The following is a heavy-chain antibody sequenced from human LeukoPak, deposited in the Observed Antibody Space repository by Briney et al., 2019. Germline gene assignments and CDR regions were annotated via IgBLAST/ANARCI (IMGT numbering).Heavy chain of an antibody. CDR3: AREREVYGDYVPNFDY. CDR2: IYTSGST. CDR1: GGSISSYY. J-gene: IGHJ4*02. Sequence: SETLSLTCTVSGGSISSYYWSWIRQPPGKGLEWIGYIYTSGSTNYNPSLKSRVTMSVDTSKNQFSLKLSSVTAADTAVYYCAREREVYGDYVPNFDYWGQGTLVTVSS. V-gene: IGHV4-4*08. D-gene: IGHD4-17*01.